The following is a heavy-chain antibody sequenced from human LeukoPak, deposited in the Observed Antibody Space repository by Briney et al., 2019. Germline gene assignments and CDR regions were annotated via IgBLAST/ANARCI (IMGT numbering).Heavy chain of an antibody. CDR3: ARYSIGGFDP. CDR1: GGSISSYY. V-gene: IGHV4-59*06. Sequence: PSETLSLTCTVSGGSISSYYWSWIRQPPGKGLEWIGYIYYSGSTYYNPSLKSRVTISVDMSKNQFSLKLSSVTAADTAVYYCARYSIGGFDPWGQGTLVTVSS. D-gene: IGHD2-15*01. CDR2: IYYSGST. J-gene: IGHJ5*02.